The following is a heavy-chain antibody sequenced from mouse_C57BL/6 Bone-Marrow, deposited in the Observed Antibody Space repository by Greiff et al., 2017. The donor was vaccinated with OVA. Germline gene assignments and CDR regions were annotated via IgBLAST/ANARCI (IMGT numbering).Heavy chain of an antibody. V-gene: IGHV5-16*01. Sequence: EVKLVESEGGLVQPGSSMKLSCTASGFTFSDYYMAWVRQVPEKGLEWVANINYDGSSTYYLDSLKSRFIISRDNAKNNLYLQMSHLKSEDTAMYYCARDGSYYPYFDYWGQGTTLTVSS. J-gene: IGHJ2*01. CDR3: ARDGSYYPYFDY. D-gene: IGHD2-10*01. CDR1: GFTFSDYY. CDR2: INYDGSST.